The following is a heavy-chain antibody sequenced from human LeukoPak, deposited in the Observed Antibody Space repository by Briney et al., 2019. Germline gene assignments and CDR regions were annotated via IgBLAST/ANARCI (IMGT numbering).Heavy chain of an antibody. Sequence: SETLSLTCTVSGGSITGYYWTWIRQPAGKGLEWIGCIHYSGSTNYNPSLRSRLTISVDTSKNQFSLKLSSVTAADTAVYYCARVRDRSSYFYDLDYWGQGTLVTVSS. D-gene: IGHD3-22*01. CDR1: GGSITGYY. CDR3: ARVRDRSSYFYDLDY. J-gene: IGHJ4*02. CDR2: IHYSGST. V-gene: IGHV4-59*01.